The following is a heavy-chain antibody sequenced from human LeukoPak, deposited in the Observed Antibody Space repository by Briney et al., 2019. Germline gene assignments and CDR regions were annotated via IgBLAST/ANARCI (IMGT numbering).Heavy chain of an antibody. CDR3: ARWKIVPSPPLAGGSTWFDP. V-gene: IGHV4-34*01. J-gene: IGHJ5*02. CDR2: INHSGST. CDR1: GGSFSGYY. D-gene: IGHD2/OR15-2a*01. Sequence: SETLSLTCAVYGGSFSGYYWSWIRQPPGKGLEWIGEINHSGSTNYNPSLKSRVTLSVDTSKNQFSLKLSSVSAPGTAVYYLARWKIVPSPPLAGGSTWFDPWGQGTLVTVSS.